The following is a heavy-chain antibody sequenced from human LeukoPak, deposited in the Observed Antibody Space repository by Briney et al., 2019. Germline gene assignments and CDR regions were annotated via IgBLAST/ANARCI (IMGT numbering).Heavy chain of an antibody. V-gene: IGHV1-24*01. CDR1: GYTLTELS. Sequence: ASVKVSCKVSGYTLTELSMHWVRQAPGKGLEWMGGFDPEDGETIYAQKFQGRVTMTEDTSTDTAYMELSSLRSEDTAVYYCATSAVAGTNFDYWAREPWSPSPQ. CDR3: ATSAVAGTNFDY. CDR2: FDPEDGET. D-gene: IGHD6-19*01. J-gene: IGHJ4*02.